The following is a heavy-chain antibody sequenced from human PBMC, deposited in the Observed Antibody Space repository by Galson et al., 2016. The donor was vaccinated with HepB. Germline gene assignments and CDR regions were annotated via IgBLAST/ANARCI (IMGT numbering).Heavy chain of an antibody. J-gene: IGHJ4*02. CDR2: IYGDDEA. CDR1: GFSLSTNGVG. V-gene: IGHV2-5*02. D-gene: IGHD5-24*01. CDR3: VRRRTDGYKQMLAALDY. Sequence: PALVKPTQTLMLTCNFSGFSLSTNGVGVGWVRQPPGKALEWLGLIYGDDEARYSPSLRSRLTITKDTFKNQVVLTMTNMDPVDTATYYCVRRRTDGYKQMLAALDYWGQGTLVTVSS.